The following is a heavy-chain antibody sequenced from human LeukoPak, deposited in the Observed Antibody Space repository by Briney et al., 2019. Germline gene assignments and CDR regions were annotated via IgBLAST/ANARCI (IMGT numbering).Heavy chain of an antibody. D-gene: IGHD2-15*01. CDR2: ISAYNGYK. CDR3: VRGDCSGVSCYLPEYFRH. Sequence: ASVKVSCKASGYTLTSFSISWVRQAPGHGLEWMGWISAYNGYKDYAQKLQGRVTMTTDTSTNTAYMELRSLRSDDTAVYYCVRGDCSGVSCYLPEYFRHWGQGTLVAVSS. J-gene: IGHJ1*01. V-gene: IGHV1-18*01. CDR1: GYTLTSFS.